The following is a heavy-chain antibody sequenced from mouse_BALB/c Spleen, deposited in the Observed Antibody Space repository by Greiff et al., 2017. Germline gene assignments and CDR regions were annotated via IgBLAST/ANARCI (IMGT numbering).Heavy chain of an antibody. J-gene: IGHJ4*01. Sequence: QVQLQQSGPELVRPGVSVKISCKGSSYTFTDYAMHWVKQSHAKSLEWIGVISTYYGNTNYNQKFKGKATMTVDKSSSTAYMELARLTSEDSALYYCASPGPYGSSYEDAMDYWGQGTSVTVSS. CDR1: SYTFTDYA. V-gene: IGHV1-67*01. D-gene: IGHD1-1*01. CDR2: ISTYYGNT. CDR3: ASPGPYGSSYEDAMDY.